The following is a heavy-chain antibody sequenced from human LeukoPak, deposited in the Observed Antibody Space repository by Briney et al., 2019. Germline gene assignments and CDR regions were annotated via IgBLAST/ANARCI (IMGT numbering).Heavy chain of an antibody. CDR1: GGSFSGYY. CDR3: ARGVPAAQFRRSITFDHHDY. V-gene: IGHV4-34*01. D-gene: IGHD1-14*01. Sequence: SETLSLTCAVYGGSFSGYYWSWIRQPPGKGLEWIGEINHSGSTNYNPSLTSRVSISVDTSKNQFSLKLSSVTAADTAVYYCARGVPAAQFRRSITFDHHDYWGQGTLVTVSS. CDR2: INHSGST. J-gene: IGHJ4*02.